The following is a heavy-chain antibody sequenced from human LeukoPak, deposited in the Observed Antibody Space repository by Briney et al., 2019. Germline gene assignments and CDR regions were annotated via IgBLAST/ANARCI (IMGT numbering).Heavy chain of an antibody. V-gene: IGHV3-23*01. CDR1: GFTFSSYA. D-gene: IGHD3-10*01. J-gene: IGHJ4*02. CDR2: ISGSGGST. CDR3: AKDLRDGSGSYYSFFFDY. Sequence: SGGSLRLSCAASGFTFSSYAMSWVRQAPGKGLEWVSAISGSGGSTYYADSVKGRFTISRDNSKNTLYLQMNSLRAEDTAVYYCAKDLRDGSGSYYSFFFDYWGQGTLVTVSS.